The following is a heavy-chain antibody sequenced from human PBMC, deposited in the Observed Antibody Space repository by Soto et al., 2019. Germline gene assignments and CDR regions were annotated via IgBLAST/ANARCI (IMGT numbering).Heavy chain of an antibody. D-gene: IGHD6-6*01. J-gene: IGHJ3*02. CDR3: ARDRGAGIAARPPDAFDI. CDR2: IWYDGSNK. Sequence: GGSLRLSCAASGFTFSSYGMHWVRQAPGKGLEWVAVIWYDGSNKYYADSVKGRFTISRDNSKNTLYLQMNSLRAEDTAVYYFARDRGAGIAARPPDAFDIGDKGKMATFS. CDR1: GFTFSSYG. V-gene: IGHV3-33*01.